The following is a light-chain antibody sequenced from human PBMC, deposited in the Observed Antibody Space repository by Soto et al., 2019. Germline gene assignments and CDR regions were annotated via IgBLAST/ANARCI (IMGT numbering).Light chain of an antibody. CDR2: AAS. CDR1: QSISNY. V-gene: IGKV1-39*01. Sequence: DIQMTQSPSSLSASVGDRVTITCRASQSISNYLNXYQXKPVKAPKLLIYAASSLQSGVPSRFSGSGSGTNFTLTISSLQPEDFATYYCQQASSFTPTFGQGTKVDIK. J-gene: IGKJ1*01. CDR3: QQASSFTPT.